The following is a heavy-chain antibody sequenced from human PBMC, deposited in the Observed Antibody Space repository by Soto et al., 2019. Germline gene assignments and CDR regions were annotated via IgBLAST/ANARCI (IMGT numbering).Heavy chain of an antibody. J-gene: IGHJ5*02. Sequence: QVQLVESGGGVVQPGRSLRLSCAASGFTFSSYAMHWVRQAPGKGLEWVAVISYDGSNKYYADSVKGRFTISRDNSKNTLYLQMNRLRAEDTAVYYCARGGVYCISTSCKAPDWFDPWGQGTLVTVSS. V-gene: IGHV3-30-3*01. CDR2: ISYDGSNK. CDR3: ARGGVYCISTSCKAPDWFDP. CDR1: GFTFSSYA. D-gene: IGHD2-2*01.